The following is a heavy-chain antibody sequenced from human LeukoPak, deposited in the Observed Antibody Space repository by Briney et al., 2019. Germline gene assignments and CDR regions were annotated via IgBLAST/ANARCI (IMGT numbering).Heavy chain of an antibody. J-gene: IGHJ4*02. V-gene: IGHV4-34*01. Sequence: SETLSLTCAVYGGSFSGYYWSWIRQPPGKGLEWIGETNHSGSTNYNPSLKSRVAISVDTSKNQFSLKLTSVTAADTAVYYCARESRSTPAAADYWGQGTLVTVSS. CDR3: ARESRSTPAAADY. D-gene: IGHD2-2*01. CDR1: GGSFSGYY. CDR2: TNHSGST.